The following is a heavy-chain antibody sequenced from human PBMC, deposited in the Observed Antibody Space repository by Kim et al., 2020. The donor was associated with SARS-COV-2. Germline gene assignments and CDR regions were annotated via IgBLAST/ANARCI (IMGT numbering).Heavy chain of an antibody. J-gene: IGHJ6*02. CDR3: ARGGKLPPDYYYYYGMDV. Sequence: GGSLRLSCAASGFTFSSYEMNWVRQAPGKGLEWVSYISSSGSTIYYADSVKGRFTISRDNAKNSLYLQMNSLRAEDTAVYYCARGGKLPPDYYYYYGMDVWGQGTTVTVSS. CDR1: GFTFSSYE. D-gene: IGHD1-7*01. CDR2: ISSSGSTI. V-gene: IGHV3-48*03.